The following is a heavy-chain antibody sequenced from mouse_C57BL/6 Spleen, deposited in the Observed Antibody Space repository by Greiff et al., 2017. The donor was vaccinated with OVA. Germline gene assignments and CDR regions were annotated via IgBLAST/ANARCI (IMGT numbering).Heavy chain of an antibody. CDR1: GYTFTSYW. CDR3: ARREQLRLRGYAMDY. V-gene: IGHV1-50*01. D-gene: IGHD3-2*02. Sequence: VKLQQPGAELVKPGASVKLSCKASGYTFTSYWMQWVKQRPGQGLEWIGEIDPSDSYTNYNQKFKGKATLTVDTSSSTAYMQLSSRTSEDSSVYDCARREQLRLRGYAMDYWGQGTSVTVSS. CDR2: IDPSDSYT. J-gene: IGHJ4*01.